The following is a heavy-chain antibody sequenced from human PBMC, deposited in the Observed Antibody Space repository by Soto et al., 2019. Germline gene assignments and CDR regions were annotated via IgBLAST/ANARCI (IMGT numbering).Heavy chain of an antibody. CDR3: AKDRRYSSSWYLGYYYYYYGMDV. V-gene: IGHV3-9*01. Sequence: EVQLVESGGGLVQPGRSLRLSCAASGFTFDDYAMHWVRQAPGKGLEWVSGISWNSGSIGYADSVKGRFTISRDNAKNSLYLQMNSLRAEDTALYYCAKDRRYSSSWYLGYYYYYYGMDVWGQGTTVTVSS. CDR2: ISWNSGSI. CDR1: GFTFDDYA. D-gene: IGHD6-13*01. J-gene: IGHJ6*02.